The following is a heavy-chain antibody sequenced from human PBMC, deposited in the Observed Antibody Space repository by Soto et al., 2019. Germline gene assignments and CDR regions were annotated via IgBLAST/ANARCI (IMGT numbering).Heavy chain of an antibody. D-gene: IGHD2-2*01. Sequence: ASVKVSCKASGYTFTGYYMHWVRQAPGQGLEWMGWINPNSGGTNYAQKFQGWVTMTRDTSISTAYMELSRLRSDDTAVYYCAREAHCSSISSTYDWFDPWGQGTLVTVSS. V-gene: IGHV1-2*04. CDR2: INPNSGGT. J-gene: IGHJ5*02. CDR1: GYTFTGYY. CDR3: AREAHCSSISSTYDWFDP.